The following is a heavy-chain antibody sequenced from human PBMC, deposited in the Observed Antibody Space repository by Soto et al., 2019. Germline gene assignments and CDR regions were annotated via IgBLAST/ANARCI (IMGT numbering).Heavy chain of an antibody. CDR2: MNPNSGNT. V-gene: IGHV1-8*01. D-gene: IGHD6-19*01. CDR3: ARERSGWGAFDI. J-gene: IGHJ3*02. Sequence: ASVKVSCKASGYTFTSYDINWVRQATGQGLECMGWMNPNSGNTAYAQKFQGRVTMTRNTSISTAYMELSSLRSEDTAVYYCARERSGWGAFDIWGQGTMVTVSS. CDR1: GYTFTSYD.